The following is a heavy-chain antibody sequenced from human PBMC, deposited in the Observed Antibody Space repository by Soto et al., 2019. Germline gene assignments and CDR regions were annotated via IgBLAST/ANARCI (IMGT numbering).Heavy chain of an antibody. D-gene: IGHD5-12*01. J-gene: IGHJ6*02. CDR3: AKGSGAVAMIGRHGMGG. CDR1: GFTFSSDA. Sequence: HPGGSLRLSCAASGFTFSSDAMSLVRQATGKGLEWVSAISGSGGSTYYAYSVKGRLTISRDNSKNTLHLQMNSLRAEDTAVYYCAKGSGAVAMIGRHGMGGWGQGTTGTVSS. CDR2: ISGSGGST. V-gene: IGHV3-23*01.